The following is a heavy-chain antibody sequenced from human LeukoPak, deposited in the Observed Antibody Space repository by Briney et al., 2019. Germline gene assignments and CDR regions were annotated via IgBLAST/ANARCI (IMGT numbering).Heavy chain of an antibody. CDR1: GGSISSSSYY. CDR3: ARAQDGLDGAAGAWDYYYYYMDV. Sequence: SETLSLTCTVSGGSISSSSYYWGWIRQPPGKGLEWIGSIYYSGSTNYNPSLKSRVTMSVDTSKNQFSLKLSSVTAADTAVYYCARAQDGLDGAAGAWDYYYYYMDVWGKGTTVTISS. V-gene: IGHV4-39*07. J-gene: IGHJ6*03. D-gene: IGHD6-13*01. CDR2: IYYSGST.